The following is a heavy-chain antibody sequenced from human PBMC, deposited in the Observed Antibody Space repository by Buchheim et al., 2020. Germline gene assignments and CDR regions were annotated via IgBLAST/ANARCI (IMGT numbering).Heavy chain of an antibody. CDR3: ARDVIGPYDY. Sequence: EVQLVESGGGLVQPGGSLRLSCAASGFTIRSYWMHWVRQVPGKGLVWVSNINIDGTTIRYAESVKGRFTISRDNTKNTLYLQMNSLRAEDTAVYYCARDVIGPYDYWGQG. V-gene: IGHV3-74*01. J-gene: IGHJ4*02. CDR2: INIDGTTI. CDR1: GFTIRSYW.